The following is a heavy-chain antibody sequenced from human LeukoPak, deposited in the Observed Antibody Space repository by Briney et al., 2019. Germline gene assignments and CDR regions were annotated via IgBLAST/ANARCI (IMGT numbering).Heavy chain of an antibody. D-gene: IGHD3-22*01. CDR2: IYHSGST. J-gene: IGHJ4*02. Sequence: SETLSLTCAVSGGSISSGGYSWSWIRQPPGKGLEWIGYIYHSGSTYYNPSLKSRVTISVDRSKNQFSLKLRSVTDADTAVYYCARDSSGPNYYFDYWGQGTLVTVSS. CDR3: ARDSSGPNYYFDY. V-gene: IGHV4-30-2*01. CDR1: GGSISSGGYS.